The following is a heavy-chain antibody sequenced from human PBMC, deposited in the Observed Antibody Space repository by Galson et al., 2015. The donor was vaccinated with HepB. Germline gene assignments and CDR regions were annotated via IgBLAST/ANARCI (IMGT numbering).Heavy chain of an antibody. Sequence: SLRLSCAVSGFKFSDFAMHWVRQAPGKGLEWVALISHDGEHQYYADSVRGRFTVSRDISKNTLFLHMNSLRPDDTATYYCARDPDDSEDYYMTFEYWGQGTLVTVSS. CDR1: GFKFSDFA. D-gene: IGHD1-26*01. V-gene: IGHV3-30*04. CDR3: ARDPDDSEDYYMTFEY. J-gene: IGHJ4*02. CDR2: ISHDGEHQ.